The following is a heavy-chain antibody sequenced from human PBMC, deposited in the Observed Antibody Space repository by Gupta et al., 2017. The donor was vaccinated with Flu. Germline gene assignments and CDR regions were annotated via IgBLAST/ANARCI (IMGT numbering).Heavy chain of an antibody. CDR2: IYYSGST. J-gene: IGHJ6*02. CDR3: ARFRRSGMDV. Sequence: QAQLQESVPGLVKPSQTLSLTCTVSGGSISSGGYYWNWIRQHPGKGLEWIGYIYYSGSTYYNPSHKSLLTISMDTSKDQFSLKLTAVTAAETAVYDYARFRRSGMDVWGQGTTVTVSS. D-gene: IGHD1-14*01. V-gene: IGHV4-31*01. CDR1: GGSISSGGYY.